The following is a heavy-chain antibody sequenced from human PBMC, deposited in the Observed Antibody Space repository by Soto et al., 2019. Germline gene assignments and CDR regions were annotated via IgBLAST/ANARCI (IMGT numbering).Heavy chain of an antibody. CDR1: GFTFSSYW. J-gene: IGHJ4*02. CDR2: INSDGRSI. V-gene: IGHV3-74*01. CDR3: ASHGYCSGGTCGGY. Sequence: EVQLVESGGGLVQPGGSLRLSCAASGFTFSSYWMHWVRQAPGKGLVWVSRINSDGRSISYVDSVKGRFTISRDNAKNTLYLQMDSLRAEDTAMYYCASHGYCSGGTCGGYWGQGALVTVSS. D-gene: IGHD2-15*01.